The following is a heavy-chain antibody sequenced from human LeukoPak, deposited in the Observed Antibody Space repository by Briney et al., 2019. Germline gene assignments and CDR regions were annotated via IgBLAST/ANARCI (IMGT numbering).Heavy chain of an antibody. CDR1: GFTFSTYS. V-gene: IGHV3-48*04. CDR2: ITGSGSTI. CDR3: ASIPSRRQLVDY. D-gene: IGHD6-13*01. Sequence: PGGSLRLSCAASGFTFSTYSMNWVRQAPGKGLEWVSYITGSGSTIYYADSVRGRFTISRDNAKNSLYLQMNSLRAEDTAVYYCASIPSRRQLVDYWGQGTLVIVSS. J-gene: IGHJ4*02.